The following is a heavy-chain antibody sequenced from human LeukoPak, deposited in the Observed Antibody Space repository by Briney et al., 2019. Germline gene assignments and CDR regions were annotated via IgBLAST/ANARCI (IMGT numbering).Heavy chain of an antibody. J-gene: IGHJ5*02. CDR2: IYPGDSDT. Sequence: GESLKISCKGFGYRFTSYWIGWVRQMPGKGLDWMGIIYPGDSDTRYSPSFQGQVTISADKSINTAYLQWSSLKASDTAMYYCARHQNWFVPWGEGTLVTVSS. V-gene: IGHV5-51*01. CDR1: GYRFTSYW. CDR3: ARHQNWFVP.